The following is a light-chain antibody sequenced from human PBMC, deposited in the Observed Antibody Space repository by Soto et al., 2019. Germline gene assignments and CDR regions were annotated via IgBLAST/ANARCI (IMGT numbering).Light chain of an antibody. CDR2: KAS. J-gene: IGKJ1*01. CDR1: QSISSW. CDR3: QQYNSYSRS. Sequence: DIQMTQSPSTLSASVGDRVTITCRASQSISSWLAWYQQKPGKAPKLLIYKASSLESGAPSRFSGSGSGTDFTLTISSLQPDDFATYDCQQYNSYSRSFGQGTKVDIK. V-gene: IGKV1-5*03.